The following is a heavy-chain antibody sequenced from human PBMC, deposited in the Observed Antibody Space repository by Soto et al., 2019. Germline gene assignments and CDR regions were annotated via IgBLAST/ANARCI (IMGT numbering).Heavy chain of an antibody. CDR1: GYTFSTYG. D-gene: IGHD3-10*01. V-gene: IGHV1-18*01. Sequence: GASVKVSCKASGYTFSTYGISWVRQAPGQGLEWMGWISAYNGNTNHAQKLQGRVTMTTDTSTSTAYMELRSLRSDDTAVYYCARDATVHYVSGGAYWGQGTQVTVSS. CDR2: ISAYNGNT. J-gene: IGHJ4*02. CDR3: ARDATVHYVSGGAY.